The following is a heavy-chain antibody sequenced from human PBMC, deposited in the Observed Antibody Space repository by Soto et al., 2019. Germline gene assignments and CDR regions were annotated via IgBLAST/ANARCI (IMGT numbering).Heavy chain of an antibody. D-gene: IGHD2-8*02. Sequence: QVQLQESGPGLVKPSQTLSLTCTVSGGSNIRDGYYWSWIRQHPGKGLEWIAYISYSGSSYSNPSLKSRVTMSADVSKNQFSLRLTSVTAADTALYYCARGMTPPGAPAWYYFDSWGQGTLVTVSS. J-gene: IGHJ4*02. V-gene: IGHV4-31*03. CDR2: ISYSGSS. CDR3: ARGMTPPGAPAWYYFDS. CDR1: GGSNIRDGYY.